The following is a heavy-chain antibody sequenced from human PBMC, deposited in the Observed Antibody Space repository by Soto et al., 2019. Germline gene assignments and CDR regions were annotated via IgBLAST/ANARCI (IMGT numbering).Heavy chain of an antibody. V-gene: IGHV3-73*02. J-gene: IGHJ6*02. CDR2: IRSKANSYAT. Sequence: EVQLVESGGGLVQPGGSLKLSCAASGFTFSGSAMHWVRQASGKGLEWVGRIRSKANSYATAYAASVKGRFTISRDDSKNPAYPQINSLKTEDTAVYYCTRLLRVGFGGCYGMDVRGQGTTVTVSS. CDR1: GFTFSGSA. D-gene: IGHD3-10*01. CDR3: TRLLRVGFGGCYGMDV.